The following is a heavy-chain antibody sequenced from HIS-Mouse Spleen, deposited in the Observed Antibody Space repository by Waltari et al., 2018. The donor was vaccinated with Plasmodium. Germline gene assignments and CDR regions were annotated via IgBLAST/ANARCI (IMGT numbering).Heavy chain of an antibody. CDR1: GYTFTGYY. J-gene: IGHJ1*01. V-gene: IGHV1-2*02. CDR2: INPNSGGT. Sequence: QVQLVQSGAEVKKPGASVKVSCKASGYTFTGYYMHWVRQAPGQGLEWMGWINPNSGGTNYAQTFQGRVTMTRDTSISTAYMELSRLGSDDTAVYYCARVLGYKAAAGTFVEYFQHWGQGTLVTVSS. D-gene: IGHD6-13*01. CDR3: ARVLGYKAAAGTFVEYFQH.